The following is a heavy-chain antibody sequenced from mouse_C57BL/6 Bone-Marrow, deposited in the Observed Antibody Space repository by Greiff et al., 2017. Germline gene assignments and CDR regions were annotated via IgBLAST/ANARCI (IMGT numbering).Heavy chain of an antibody. V-gene: IGHV10-1*01. CDR1: GFSFNTYA. CDR3: VRHENSKAFAY. Sequence: EVKLVESGGGLVQPKGSLKLSCAASGFSFNTYAMNWVRQAPGKGLEWVARIRSKSNNYATYYADSVKDRFTISRDDSESMLYLQMNNLKTEDTAMYYCVRHENSKAFAYWGQGTLVTVSA. CDR2: IRSKSNNYAT. J-gene: IGHJ3*01. D-gene: IGHD2-5*01.